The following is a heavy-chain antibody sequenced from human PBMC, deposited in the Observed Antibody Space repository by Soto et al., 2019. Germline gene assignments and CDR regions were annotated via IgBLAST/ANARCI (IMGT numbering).Heavy chain of an antibody. D-gene: IGHD5-18*01. J-gene: IGHJ4*02. CDR3: VSDRGYGHASVPYS. CDR2: ISYDGSLQ. CDR1: GFAFSSYG. Sequence: QAQLVESGGGVVQPGRSLRLSCAASGFAFSSYGMHWVRQAPGTGLEWVAVISYDGSLQHYADSVKGRFTISSDNSKNMVLLQMSSLRAEDTAVYYWVSDRGYGHASVPYSWGQGTLVSVSS. V-gene: IGHV3-30*03.